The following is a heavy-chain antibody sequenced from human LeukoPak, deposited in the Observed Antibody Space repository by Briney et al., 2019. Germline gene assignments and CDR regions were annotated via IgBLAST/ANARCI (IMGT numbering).Heavy chain of an antibody. V-gene: IGHV1-2*02. Sequence: ASVKVSCKTSGYTFTGYYIHCVRQAPGQGLEWMGWINPDSGGTNYAQKFQGRVTMTRDTSISTAYVELSRLTSDDTAVYYCARAGGNFAAFAFDYWGQGTLVTVSS. CDR1: GYTFTGYY. CDR2: INPDSGGT. J-gene: IGHJ4*02. D-gene: IGHD4-23*01. CDR3: ARAGGNFAAFAFDY.